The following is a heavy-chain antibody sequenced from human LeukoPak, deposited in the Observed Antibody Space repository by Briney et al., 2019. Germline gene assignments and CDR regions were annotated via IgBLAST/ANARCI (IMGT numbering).Heavy chain of an antibody. V-gene: IGHV4-34*01. J-gene: IGHJ5*02. Sequence: SETLSLTCAVFGVSFNNNHWSWIRQFPGKGLEYIGEINPGGSINYNPSLKSRVTISADTSKNQFSLNLNSVTAADTAVYYCARGGGISWGQGTLVTVSS. CDR3: ARGGGIS. D-gene: IGHD3-16*01. CDR1: GVSFNNNH. CDR2: INPGGSI.